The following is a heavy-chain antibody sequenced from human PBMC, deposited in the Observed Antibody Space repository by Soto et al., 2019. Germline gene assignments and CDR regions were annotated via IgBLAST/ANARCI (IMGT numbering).Heavy chain of an antibody. CDR1: GFTVSSNY. D-gene: IGHD5-12*01. V-gene: IGHV3-53*04. Sequence: GGSLRLSCAASGFTVSSNYMSWVRQAPGKGLEWVSVIYSGGRKYYEDSVKGRFNISRHNSKNTLYLQMNSLRAEDTAVYYCARVWATSPYYYYYYMDVWGKGTTVTVSS. CDR3: ARVWATSPYYYYYYMDV. CDR2: IYSGGRK. J-gene: IGHJ6*03.